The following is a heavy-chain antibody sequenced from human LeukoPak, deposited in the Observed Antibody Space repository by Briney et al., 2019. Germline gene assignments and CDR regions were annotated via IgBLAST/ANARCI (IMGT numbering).Heavy chain of an antibody. CDR1: GGSIYSGSYY. V-gene: IGHV4-61*02. CDR2: IYTSGST. CDR3: ARDRRDGYNLYYFDL. Sequence: PSQTLSLTCTVSGGSIYSGSYYWRWIRQPAGTGLEWIGRIYTSGSTNYNPSLKSRVTISVDTSKNPFSPKLSSVTAADTAVYYCARDRRDGYNLYYFDLWGQGTLITVSS. J-gene: IGHJ4*02. D-gene: IGHD5-24*01.